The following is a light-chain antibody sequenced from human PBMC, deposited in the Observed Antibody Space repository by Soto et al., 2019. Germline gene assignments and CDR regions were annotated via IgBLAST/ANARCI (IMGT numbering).Light chain of an antibody. Sequence: DIQMTQSPSSLSASIGDRVTITCQASQNITNNLSWYQQKPGKAPNLLIYHASKLAKGVTSRFSGSGSGTDFSVIITSLQREDLATYYCQQYYGLPPLTFGQGTRLEIK. CDR3: QQYYGLPPLT. J-gene: IGKJ5*01. CDR2: HAS. CDR1: QNITNN. V-gene: IGKV1-33*01.